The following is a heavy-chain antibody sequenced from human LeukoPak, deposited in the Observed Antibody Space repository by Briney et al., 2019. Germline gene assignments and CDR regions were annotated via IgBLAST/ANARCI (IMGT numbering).Heavy chain of an antibody. CDR2: IIPILGIA. CDR1: GGTFSSYA. CDR3: ARGVYGDADY. Sequence: ASVKVSCKASGGTFSSYAISWVRQAPGQGLEWMGGIIPILGIANYAQKFQGRVTITADKSTSTAYMELSSLRSEDTAVYYCARGVYGDADYWGQGTLVTVSS. D-gene: IGHD4-17*01. V-gene: IGHV1-69*10. J-gene: IGHJ4*02.